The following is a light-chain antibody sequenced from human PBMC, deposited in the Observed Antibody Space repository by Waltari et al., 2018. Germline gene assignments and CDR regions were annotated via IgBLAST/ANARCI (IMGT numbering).Light chain of an antibody. CDR2: RDT. CDR1: ALAKQF. CDR3: QSADNTGDYVL. V-gene: IGLV3-25*03. J-gene: IGLJ3*02. Sequence: SSELTQPPSVSVSPGQTATIACSADALAKQFVYWYQQKPGQAPVLVMFRDTERTSGIPGRFPGSGSGTKFTLTISGVQAEDEADYYCQSADNTGDYVLFGGGTKLTVL.